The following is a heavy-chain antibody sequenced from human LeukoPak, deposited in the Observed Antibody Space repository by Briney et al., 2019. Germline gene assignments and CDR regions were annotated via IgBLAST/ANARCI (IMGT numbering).Heavy chain of an antibody. CDR1: GFTFSVYA. CDR3: AKGGYSSGC. D-gene: IGHD6-19*01. J-gene: IGHJ4*02. V-gene: IGHV3-23*01. CDR2: ISGSGGST. Sequence: GESLRLSCAASGFTFSVYAMSWVRQAPGKGLEWVSTISGSGGSTYYADSVKGRFTISRDNSKNPLYLQMNSLRVEDTAVYYCAKGGYSSGCWGQGTLVTVSS.